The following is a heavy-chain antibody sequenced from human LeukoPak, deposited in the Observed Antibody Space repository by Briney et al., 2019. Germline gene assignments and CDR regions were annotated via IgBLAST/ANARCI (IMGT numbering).Heavy chain of an antibody. D-gene: IGHD2-15*01. CDR1: GFTFSSYA. CDR2: ISYDGSNK. V-gene: IGHV3-30-3*01. CDR3: ARDRSGGYCSGGSCYSLGY. Sequence: GGSLRLSCAASGFTFSSYAMHWVRQAPGKGLEWVAVISYDGSNKYYADSVKGRFTISRDNSKNTLYLQMNSLRAEDTAVYYCARDRSGGYCSGGSCYSLGYWGQGTLVTVSS. J-gene: IGHJ4*02.